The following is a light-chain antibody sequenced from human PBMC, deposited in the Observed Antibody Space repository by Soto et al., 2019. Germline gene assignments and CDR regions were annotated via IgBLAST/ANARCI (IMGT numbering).Light chain of an antibody. Sequence: QLVLTQPPSVSWAPGQRVTISCTGSSSNIGAGYDVHWYQQLPGTAPKLLIYGNSNRPSGVPDRFSGSKSGTSASLAITGLQAEDEADYYCQSYDSSLSGSVVFGGGTKLTVL. V-gene: IGLV1-40*01. J-gene: IGLJ2*01. CDR3: QSYDSSLSGSVV. CDR2: GNS. CDR1: SSNIGAGYD.